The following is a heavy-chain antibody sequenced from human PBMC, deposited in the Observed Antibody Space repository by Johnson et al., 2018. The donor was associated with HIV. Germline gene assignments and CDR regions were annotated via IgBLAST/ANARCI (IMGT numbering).Heavy chain of an antibody. CDR3: AKDLYYYDSSGYFAFDI. V-gene: IGHV3-9*01. J-gene: IGHJ3*02. D-gene: IGHD3-22*01. CDR2: ISWNSGSI. Sequence: VQLVESGGGLVQPGRSLRLSCAASGFTFDDYAIHWVRQAPGKGLEWVSGISWNSGSIGYADSVKGRFTISRDNAKNSLYLQMNSLRAEDTALYYCAKDLYYYDSSGYFAFDIWGQGTMVTVSS. CDR1: GFTFDDYA.